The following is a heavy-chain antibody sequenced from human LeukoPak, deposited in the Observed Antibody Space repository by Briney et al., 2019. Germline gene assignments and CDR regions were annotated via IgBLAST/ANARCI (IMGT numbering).Heavy chain of an antibody. D-gene: IGHD3-10*01. J-gene: IGHJ6*02. Sequence: PGRSLRLSCAASGFTFSSYAMHWVRQAPGKGLEWVAVISYDGSNKYYADSVKGRFTISRANAKNSLYLQMNSLRAEDAALYYCAKDISPLGVGVRGVEGLDVWGQGTTVTVSS. CDR2: ISYDGSNK. CDR3: AKDISPLGVGVRGVEGLDV. CDR1: GFTFSSYA. V-gene: IGHV3-30-3*01.